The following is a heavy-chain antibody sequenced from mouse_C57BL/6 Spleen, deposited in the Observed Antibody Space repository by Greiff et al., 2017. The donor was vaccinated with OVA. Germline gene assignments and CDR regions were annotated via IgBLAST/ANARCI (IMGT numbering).Heavy chain of an antibody. CDR2: ISSGSSTI. D-gene: IGHD2-2*01. CDR1: GFTFSDYG. CDR3: AKAMVTTSFDY. J-gene: IGHJ2*01. Sequence: EVQLVESGGGLVKPGGSLKLSCAASGFTFSDYGMHWVRQAPEKGLEWVAYISSGSSTIYYADTVKGRFTISRDNAKNTLFLQMTSLRSEDTAMYYCAKAMVTTSFDYWGQGTTLTVSS. V-gene: IGHV5-17*01.